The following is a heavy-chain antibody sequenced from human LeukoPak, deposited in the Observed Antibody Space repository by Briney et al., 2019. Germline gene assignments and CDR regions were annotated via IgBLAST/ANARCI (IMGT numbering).Heavy chain of an antibody. J-gene: IGHJ4*02. Sequence: SETLSLTYTVSGGSISSYYCSWIRQSPGKGLEWIGYIYFSGSSNSHPSLRSRVTISVDTSKNQFSLKLTSVTAADTAVYYCAGGGYTYGPFDYWGQGTLVTVSS. CDR1: GGSISSYY. V-gene: IGHV4-59*01. D-gene: IGHD5-18*01. CDR3: AGGGYTYGPFDY. CDR2: IYFSGSS.